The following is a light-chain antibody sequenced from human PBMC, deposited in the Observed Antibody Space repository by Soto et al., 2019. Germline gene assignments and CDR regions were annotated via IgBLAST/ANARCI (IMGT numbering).Light chain of an antibody. J-gene: IGKJ4*02. CDR3: QQRNNWPLT. CDR2: EAL. Sequence: ETVLTQSPATLSLSPGERATLSCRASRSISTYLAWYQQKPGQAPRLLIYEALNRATGIPARFSGSGSGTDFTLTISSLEPEDSPVYYCQQRNNWPLTFGGGTKVDIK. CDR1: RSISTY. V-gene: IGKV3-11*01.